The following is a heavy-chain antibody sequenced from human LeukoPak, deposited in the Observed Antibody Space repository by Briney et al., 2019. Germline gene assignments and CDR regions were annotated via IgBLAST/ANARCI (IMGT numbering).Heavy chain of an antibody. CDR2: ISYDGNNK. D-gene: IGHD3-10*01. CDR1: GFTFSSYA. Sequence: GGSLRLFCAASGFTFSSYAMRWVRQAPGKGLEWVTFISYDGNNKYYADSVKGRFTISRDNSKNTLDLQMNSLRAEDTAVYYCARDERYYGSGSYYDYWGQGTLVTVSS. CDR3: ARDERYYGSGSYYDY. J-gene: IGHJ4*02. V-gene: IGHV3-30*04.